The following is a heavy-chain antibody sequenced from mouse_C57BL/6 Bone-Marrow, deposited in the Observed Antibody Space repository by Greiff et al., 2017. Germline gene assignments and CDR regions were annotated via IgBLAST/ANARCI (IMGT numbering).Heavy chain of an antibody. CDR2: ISSGSSTI. CDR3: AGPGPFCYGYEGFAY. D-gene: IGHD2-2*01. Sequence: EVQLVESGGGLVKPGGSLKLSCAASGFTFSDYGMHWVRQAPEKGLEWVAYISSGSSTIYYADTVKGRFTISRDNAKDTLFLRMTSLRSEGTAMYYCAGPGPFCYGYEGFAYWGQGTLVTVSA. J-gene: IGHJ3*01. CDR1: GFTFSDYG. V-gene: IGHV5-17*01.